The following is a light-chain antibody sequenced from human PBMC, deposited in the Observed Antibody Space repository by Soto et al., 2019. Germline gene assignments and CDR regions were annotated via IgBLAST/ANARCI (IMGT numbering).Light chain of an antibody. CDR2: DAS. J-gene: IGKJ4*01. CDR1: ESIGNY. Sequence: EVVLTQSPATLSLSPGERATLSCRASESIGNYLAWYQQKLGQAPKLLIYDASHRAIGIPGRFSGDGSGTDFTLTISSLEPEDFADYYCQSRSDWPPRLTFGGGTKVEIK. CDR3: QSRSDWPPRLT. V-gene: IGKV3-11*01.